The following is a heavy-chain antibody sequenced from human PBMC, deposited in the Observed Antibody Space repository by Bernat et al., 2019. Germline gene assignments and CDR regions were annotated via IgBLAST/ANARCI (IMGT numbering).Heavy chain of an antibody. V-gene: IGHV3-7*03. Sequence: LVESGGGLVQPGGSLRLSCAASGFAFSTYWMNWVRLAPGRGLESVASINQDGTEKYHLDSVKGRFTISRDNANNSLYLSVNNLRAEDTAVYYCARDPGWGAFDIWGQGTMVTVSS. CDR1: GFAFSTYW. CDR2: INQDGTEK. J-gene: IGHJ3*02. D-gene: IGHD3-16*01. CDR3: ARDPGWGAFDI.